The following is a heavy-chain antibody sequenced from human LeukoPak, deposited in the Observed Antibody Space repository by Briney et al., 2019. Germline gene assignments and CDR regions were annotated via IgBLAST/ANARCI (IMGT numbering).Heavy chain of an antibody. V-gene: IGHV1-24*01. Sequence: ASVKVSCKVSGYTLTELSMHWVRQAPGKGLEWMGTFDPEDGETIYAQKFQGRVTMTRNTSISTAYMELSSLRSEDTAVYYCARAYDILTGSQELGCWGQGTLVTVSS. CDR3: ARAYDILTGSQELGC. J-gene: IGHJ4*02. D-gene: IGHD3-9*01. CDR1: GYTLTELS. CDR2: FDPEDGET.